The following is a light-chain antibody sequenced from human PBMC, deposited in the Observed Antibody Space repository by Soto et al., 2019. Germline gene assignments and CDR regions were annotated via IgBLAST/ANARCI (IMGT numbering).Light chain of an antibody. CDR1: QGISSY. CDR2: AAS. J-gene: IGKJ4*01. Sequence: DIQLTQSPSFLSASVGDRVTITCRARQGISSYLAWYQQYPGKAPQLLIYAASTLQSGVPSRFSGSGSGTEFTLTISSLQPEDFATYYCQQLNSYPLTFGGGTKVEIK. V-gene: IGKV1-9*01. CDR3: QQLNSYPLT.